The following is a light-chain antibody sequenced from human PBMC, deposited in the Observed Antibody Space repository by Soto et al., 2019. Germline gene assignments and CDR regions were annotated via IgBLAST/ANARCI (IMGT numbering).Light chain of an antibody. J-gene: IGKJ2*01. Sequence: EIVLTQSAGTLSLSPGERATLSCRASQSVSSSYLGWYQQKPGQAPRLLIYGASSSATGIPDRFIGSGSGTDFTLTISRLEPEDVAVYYCQQYGSSPRYTFGQGTKLEIK. V-gene: IGKV3-20*01. CDR2: GAS. CDR1: QSVSSSY. CDR3: QQYGSSPRYT.